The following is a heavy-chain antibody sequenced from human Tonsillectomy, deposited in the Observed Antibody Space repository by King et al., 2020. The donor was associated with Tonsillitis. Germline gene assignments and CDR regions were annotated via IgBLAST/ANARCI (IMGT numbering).Heavy chain of an antibody. J-gene: IGHJ6*03. Sequence: EVQLVESGAEVKKPGESLRISCKGSGYSFTSYWISWVRQMPGKGLEWMGRIDPSDSYTNYSPSFQGHVTISADKSISTAYLQWSSLKASDTAMYYCARLRRVRGVNYYYFYYMDVWGKGTTVTVSS. CDR1: GYSFTSYW. D-gene: IGHD3-10*01. CDR3: ARLRRVRGVNYYYFYYMDV. V-gene: IGHV5-10-1*03. CDR2: IDPSDSYT.